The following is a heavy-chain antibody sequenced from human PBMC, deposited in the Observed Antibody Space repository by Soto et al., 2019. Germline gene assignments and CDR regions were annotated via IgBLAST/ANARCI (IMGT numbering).Heavy chain of an antibody. CDR2: IFYTGSN. J-gene: IGHJ6*03. CDR1: GGSISSSGHY. CDR3: ARHHTQGSYSDYLDV. V-gene: IGHV4-39*01. D-gene: IGHD2-15*01. Sequence: QLQLQESGPGLVKPSETLSLTCTVSGGSISSSGHYWGWVRQPPGKGLEWIGTIFYTGSNYYNPPLKSRVTISVDTSKNHFSLRLISVTAADTAVNYCARHHTQGSYSDYLDVWGTGTTVTFSS.